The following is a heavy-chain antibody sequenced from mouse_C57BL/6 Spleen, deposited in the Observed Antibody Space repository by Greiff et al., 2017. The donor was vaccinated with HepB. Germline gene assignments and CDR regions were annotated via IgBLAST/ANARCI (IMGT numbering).Heavy chain of an antibody. CDR1: GYTFTSYW. D-gene: IGHD2-5*01. V-gene: IGHV1-52*01. Sequence: QVQLQQPGAELVRPGSSVKLSCKASGYTFTSYWMHWVKQRPIQGLEWIGNIDPSDSETHYNQKFKDKATLTVDKSSSTAYMQLSSLTSEDSAVYYCARLGRSNSLGYFDVWGTGTTVTVSS. CDR3: ARLGRSNSLGYFDV. CDR2: IDPSDSET. J-gene: IGHJ1*03.